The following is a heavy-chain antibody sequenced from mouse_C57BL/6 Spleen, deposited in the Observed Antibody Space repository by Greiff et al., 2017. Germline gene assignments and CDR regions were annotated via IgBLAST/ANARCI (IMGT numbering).Heavy chain of an antibody. Sequence: EVMLVESGGDLVKPGGSLKLSCAASGFTFSSYGMSWVRQTPDKRLEWVATISSGGSYTYYPDSVKGRFTISRDNAKNTLYLQMSSLKSEDTAMYYCARRRGITTDYYAMDYWGQGTSVTVSS. CDR2: ISSGGSYT. D-gene: IGHD1-1*01. CDR1: GFTFSSYG. V-gene: IGHV5-6*02. J-gene: IGHJ4*01. CDR3: ARRRGITTDYYAMDY.